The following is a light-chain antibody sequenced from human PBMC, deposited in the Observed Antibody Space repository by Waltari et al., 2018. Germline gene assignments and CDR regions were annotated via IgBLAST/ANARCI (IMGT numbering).Light chain of an antibody. J-gene: IGLJ3*02. CDR3: CSYAGDSTWV. CDR1: SSYVGAYKI. V-gene: IGLV2-23*01. Sequence: QSALTQPASVSGSLGQSITISCTGSSSYVGAYKIVSWYQQHPGKTHKLMLSEDTKRTSGVSNSFSGSKSGNTASLTICGLQAEEEADYHCCSYAGDSTWVFGGGTVLTVL. CDR2: EDT.